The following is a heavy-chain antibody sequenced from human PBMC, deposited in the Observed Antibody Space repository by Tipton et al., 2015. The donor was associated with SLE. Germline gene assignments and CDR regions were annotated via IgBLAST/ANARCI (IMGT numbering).Heavy chain of an antibody. V-gene: IGHV3-21*04. CDR2: ISDSSSHI. Sequence: SLRLSCAASGFTFSTYSMMWVRQAPGKGLEWVSAISDSSSHIYYADSVKGRFTISRDNAKNSLYLQMNSLRAEDTAVYYCAKDLFGVVIGLGYYGMDVWGQGTTVTVSS. CDR1: GFTFSTYS. J-gene: IGHJ6*02. D-gene: IGHD3-3*01. CDR3: AKDLFGVVIGLGYYGMDV.